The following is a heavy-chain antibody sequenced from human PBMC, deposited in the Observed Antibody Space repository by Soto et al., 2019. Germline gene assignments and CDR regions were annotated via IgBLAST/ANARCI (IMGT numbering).Heavy chain of an antibody. D-gene: IGHD3-3*01. CDR2: MSPDNGNT. J-gene: IGHJ4*02. Sequence: SSVKVSCKASGYTFSTYEINWVRRAAGQGLEWMGRMSPDNGNTGYAQKFQDRVTMTRNTSISTAYMELSSLRSDDTAVYYCASGPRESAEWLLFAYWGQGALVTVSS. CDR3: ASGPRESAEWLLFAY. CDR1: GYTFSTYE. V-gene: IGHV1-8*01.